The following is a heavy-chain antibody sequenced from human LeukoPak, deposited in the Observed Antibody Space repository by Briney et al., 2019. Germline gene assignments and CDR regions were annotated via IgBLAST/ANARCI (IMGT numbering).Heavy chain of an antibody. CDR1: GFSFSSYW. CDR2: IRSKAYGGTA. J-gene: IGHJ5*02. V-gene: IGHV3-49*04. Sequence: GGSLRLSCEGSGFSFSSYWMTWVRQLPGKGLEWLGCIRSKAYGGTAEYAASVKGRFTISRDDSKSVAYVQMNSLKTEDTAVYHCTVQVVPSDNWFDPWGQGTLVTVSS. CDR3: TVQVVPSDNWFDP. D-gene: IGHD2-2*01.